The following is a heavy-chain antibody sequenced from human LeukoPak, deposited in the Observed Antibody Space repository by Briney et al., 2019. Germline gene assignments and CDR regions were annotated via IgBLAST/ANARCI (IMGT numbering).Heavy chain of an antibody. V-gene: IGHV4-4*07. J-gene: IGHJ3*02. CDR2: IYTSGST. CDR1: GGSISSYY. CDR3: ARDRPNVDSTGYFSRHDAFDI. D-gene: IGHD3-22*01. Sequence: SETLSLTCTVSGGSISSYYWSWIRQPAGKGLEWIGRIYTSGSTNYNPSLKSRVTMSVGTSKNQFSLKLSSVTAADTAMYYCARDRPNVDSTGYFSRHDAFDIWGQGTMVTVSS.